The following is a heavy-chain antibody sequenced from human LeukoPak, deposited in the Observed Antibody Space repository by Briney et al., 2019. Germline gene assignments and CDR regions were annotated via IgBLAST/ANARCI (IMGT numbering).Heavy chain of an antibody. J-gene: IGHJ2*01. V-gene: IGHV3-9*01. CDR3: ARGVPGGWYFDL. Sequence: GGSLRLSCAASGFTFDDYAMHWFRQLPGKGLEWVSGISWNSGSIGYADSVKGRFAISRDNAENTVNLQIYSLKAEDTAVYYCARGVPGGWYFDLWGRATLVTVSS. CDR1: GFTFDDYA. D-gene: IGHD3-16*01. CDR2: ISWNSGSI.